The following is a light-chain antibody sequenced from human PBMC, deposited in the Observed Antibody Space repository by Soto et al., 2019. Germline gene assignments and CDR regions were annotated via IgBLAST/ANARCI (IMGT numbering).Light chain of an antibody. V-gene: IGLV2-14*01. J-gene: IGLJ1*01. Sequence: QSVLTQPASVSGSPGLSITISCTGTSSDVGGYNYVSWHQQHPGKAPKLMIYEVSNRPSGVSDRFSGSKSGDTASLTISGLQAEDEADYYCSSYTSSSTRVFGTGTKVTVL. CDR2: EVS. CDR3: SSYTSSSTRV. CDR1: SSDVGGYNY.